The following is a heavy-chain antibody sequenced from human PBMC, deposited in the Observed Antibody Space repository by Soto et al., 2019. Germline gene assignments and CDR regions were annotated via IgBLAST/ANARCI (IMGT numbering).Heavy chain of an antibody. CDR1: GYSCSNYW. CDR3: ARLKSAAAGMDV. J-gene: IGHJ6*02. V-gene: IGHV5-51*01. CDR2: IYPGDSDT. D-gene: IGHD6-13*01. Sequence: GESLKISCKGSGYSCSNYWIAWVRQMPGKGLEWMGIIYPGDSDTRYSPSFQGQVTISADKSIGTAYLQWSSLKASDIAMYYCARLKSAAAGMDVWGQGTTVTVS.